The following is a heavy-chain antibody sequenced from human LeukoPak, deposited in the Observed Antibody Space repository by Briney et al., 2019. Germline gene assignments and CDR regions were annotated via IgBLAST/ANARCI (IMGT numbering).Heavy chain of an antibody. CDR3: ARSSGSSHLYDY. J-gene: IGHJ4*02. CDR1: GASITNYY. CDR2: IYYSGST. V-gene: IGHV4-59*01. Sequence: AETLSLTCPVSGASITNYYWSWIRQPPGKGLGWIGYIYYSGSTYYNPSLKSRVTISVDTSKNQFSLRLRSVTAADTAMYYCARSSGSSHLYDYWGQGTLVTVSS. D-gene: IGHD3-10*01.